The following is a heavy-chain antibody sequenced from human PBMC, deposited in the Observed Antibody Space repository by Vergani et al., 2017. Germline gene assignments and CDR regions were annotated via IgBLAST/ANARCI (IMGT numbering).Heavy chain of an antibody. CDR3: ARYKRDGVWFGELDY. Sequence: EVQLVQSGAEVKKPGESLKISCKGSGYSFTSYWIAWVSQMPGKGLEWMGIIYPGDSDTRYSPSFQGQVTISADKSISTAYLQWSSLKDSDTAMYYCARYKRDGVWFGELDYWGQGTLVTVSS. J-gene: IGHJ4*02. CDR2: IYPGDSDT. CDR1: GYSFTSYW. V-gene: IGHV5-51*01. D-gene: IGHD3-10*01.